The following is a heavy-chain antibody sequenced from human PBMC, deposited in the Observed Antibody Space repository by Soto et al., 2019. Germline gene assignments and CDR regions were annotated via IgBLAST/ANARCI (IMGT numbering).Heavy chain of an antibody. CDR3: ARERGGYKHFDY. Sequence: QVQLVQSGAEVKKPGASVKVSCKVSGYTFTSYGISWVRQAPGQGLEWMGWINTYTGNINYAQKLQGRVTMTTDTSTSTACMELRSLRSDDTSLSYCARERGGYKHFDYWGQGTLVTVSS. CDR2: INTYTGNI. V-gene: IGHV1-18*01. J-gene: IGHJ4*02. CDR1: GYTFTSYG. D-gene: IGHD1-26*01.